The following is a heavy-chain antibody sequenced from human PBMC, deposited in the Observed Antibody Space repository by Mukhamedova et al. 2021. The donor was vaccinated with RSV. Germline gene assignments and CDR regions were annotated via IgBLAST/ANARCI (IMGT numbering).Heavy chain of an antibody. J-gene: IGHJ5*02. D-gene: IGHD3-10*01. CDR3: ARPVYYGSGDTVFDP. CDR2: INVDNGDT. V-gene: IGHV1-3*01. Sequence: RLEWLGCINVDNGDTKYSQKFQGRVTMTRDTSASTTYMGRSRLRSGDTAGYHCARPVYYGSGDTVFDPWGQGTLLTGSS.